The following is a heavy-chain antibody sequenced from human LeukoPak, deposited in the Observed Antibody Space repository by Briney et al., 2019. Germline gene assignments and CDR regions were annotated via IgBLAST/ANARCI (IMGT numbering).Heavy chain of an antibody. V-gene: IGHV3-30*04. CDR2: ISYDGSNK. J-gene: IGHJ3*02. CDR1: GFTFSSYA. Sequence: GGSLRLSCAASGFTFSSYAMHWVRQAPGKGLEWVAVISYDGSNKYYADSVKGRFTISRDNSKNTPYLQMNSLRAEDTAVYYCARDRSGTMGAFDIWGQGTMVTVSS. CDR3: ARDRSGTMGAFDI. D-gene: IGHD2-8*01.